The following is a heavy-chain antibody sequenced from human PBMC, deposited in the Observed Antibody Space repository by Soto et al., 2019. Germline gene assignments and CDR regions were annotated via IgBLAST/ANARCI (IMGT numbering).Heavy chain of an antibody. CDR2: IYSSGSS. CDR3: XXXXXXXXGXXDV. J-gene: IGHJ3*01. CDR1: GGXXXXXXXX. Sequence: QVQLQESGPGLVKPSQTLSLTCTVSGGXXXXXXXXXXWIXQPPGKGLEWIGYIYSSGSSYYNPSLKCRLTISVDTSKNQFXXXXNXXXAAXXXXXXCXXXXXXXXGXXDVWGQGTMVIVSS. V-gene: IGHV4-30-4*01.